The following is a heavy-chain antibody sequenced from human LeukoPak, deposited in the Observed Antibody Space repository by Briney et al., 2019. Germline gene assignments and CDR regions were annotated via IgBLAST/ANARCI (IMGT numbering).Heavy chain of an antibody. CDR1: GGSFSGYY. V-gene: IGHV4-34*01. Sequence: PSETLSLTCAVYGGSFSGYYCSWIRQRPGKGLEWIGEINHSGSTNYNPSLKSRVTISVDTSKTQFSLKLSSVTAADTAVYYCASGRLPLGELSLGQPVDYWCQRTLVTVSS. CDR2: INHSGST. CDR3: ASGRLPLGELSLGQPVDY. J-gene: IGHJ4*02. D-gene: IGHD3-16*02.